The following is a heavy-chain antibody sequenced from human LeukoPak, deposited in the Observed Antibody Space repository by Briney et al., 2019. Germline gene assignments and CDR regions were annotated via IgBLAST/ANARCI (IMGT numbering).Heavy chain of an antibody. D-gene: IGHD6-19*01. CDR3: ARTTGYSSGWPPTWFDP. V-gene: IGHV1-46*01. CDR2: INPSGGST. CDR1: GYTFTSYY. J-gene: IGHJ5*02. Sequence: ASVKVSCKASGYTFTSYYMHWVRQAPGQGLEWMGIINPSGGSTSYAQKFQGRVTMTRDMSTSTVYMELSSLRSEDTAVYYCARTTGYSSGWPPTWFDPWGQGTLVTVSS.